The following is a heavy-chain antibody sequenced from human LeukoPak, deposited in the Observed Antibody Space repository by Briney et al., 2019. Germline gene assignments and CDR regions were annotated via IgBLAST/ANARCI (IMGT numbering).Heavy chain of an antibody. J-gene: IGHJ4*02. D-gene: IGHD6-13*01. CDR3: AKVAEQQLELPFDY. CDR2: ISGGGATT. V-gene: IGHV3-23*01. Sequence: GGSLRLSCAASGFTFSTYAMNWLRLAPGKGPEWVSVISGGGATTYYADSVKGRFTISRDNSKNTLFLVMNSLRAEDTAVYYCAKVAEQQLELPFDYWGQGTLVTVSS. CDR1: GFTFSTYA.